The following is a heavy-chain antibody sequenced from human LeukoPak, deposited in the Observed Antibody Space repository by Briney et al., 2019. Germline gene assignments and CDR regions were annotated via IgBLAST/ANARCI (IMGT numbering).Heavy chain of an antibody. CDR1: GYTFTDYY. D-gene: IGHD7-27*01. CDR3: TRDHWGSYY. CDR2: INPNSGGA. V-gene: IGHV1-2*02. Sequence: ASVTVSCKASGYTFTDYYIHWVRQAPGQGLEWMGWINPNSGGAIYAQKFQGRATMTRDTSISTAYMELSSLTADDTAVYYCTRDHWGSYYWGQGTLVTVSS. J-gene: IGHJ4*02.